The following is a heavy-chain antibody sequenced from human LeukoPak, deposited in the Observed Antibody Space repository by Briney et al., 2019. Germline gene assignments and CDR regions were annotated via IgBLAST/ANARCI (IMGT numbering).Heavy chain of an antibody. Sequence: GGSLRLSCAASGFTFSDYYMSWIRRAPGKGLEWVSYISSSGGTIYYADSVKGRFTISRDNAKNSLYLQMNSLRAEDTAVYYCARDRHDYDFWSGYIFDYWGQGTLVTVSS. CDR3: ARDRHDYDFWSGYIFDY. V-gene: IGHV3-11*01. D-gene: IGHD3-3*01. CDR1: GFTFSDYY. J-gene: IGHJ4*02. CDR2: ISSSGGTI.